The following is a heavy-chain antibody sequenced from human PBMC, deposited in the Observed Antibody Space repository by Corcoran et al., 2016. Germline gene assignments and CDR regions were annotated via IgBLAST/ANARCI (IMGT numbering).Heavy chain of an antibody. V-gene: IGHV1-69*01. D-gene: IGHD5-12*01. CDR3: ARAEEMATMKDAFDI. Sequence: QVQLVQSGAEVKKPGSSGKVSCKASGGTFSSYAISWVRQAPGLGLEWMGGIIPNVGKANYAKKFQGSVTINADESTSTAYMELSSLRSEDTAVYYCARAEEMATMKDAFDIWGQGTMVTVSS. CDR2: IIPNVGKA. CDR1: GGTFSSYA. J-gene: IGHJ3*02.